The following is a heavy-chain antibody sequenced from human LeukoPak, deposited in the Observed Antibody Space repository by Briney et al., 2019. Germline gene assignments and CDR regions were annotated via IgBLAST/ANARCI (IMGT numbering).Heavy chain of an antibody. Sequence: PSETLSLTCAVYDGSFSGYYWSWIRQPPGKGLEWIGSIYYSGSTYYNPSLKSRVTISVDTSKNQFSLKLSSVTAADTAVYYCARGVSTACEYWGQGTLVTVSS. CDR1: DGSFSGYY. CDR3: ARGVSTACEY. J-gene: IGHJ4*02. D-gene: IGHD5-18*01. CDR2: IYYSGST. V-gene: IGHV4-34*01.